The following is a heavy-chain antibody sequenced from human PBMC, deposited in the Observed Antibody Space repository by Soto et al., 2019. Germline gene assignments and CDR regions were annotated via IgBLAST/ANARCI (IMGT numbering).Heavy chain of an antibody. Sequence: SETLSLTCTVSGGSISSYYWSWIRQPAGKGLEWIGRIYSSGSTNYNPSLKSRVTMSLDTSKSQFSLKVTSVTAADTAVYYCATISAGAVLYFDYWGTGTLVTVSS. CDR1: GGSISSYY. V-gene: IGHV4-4*07. J-gene: IGHJ4*02. CDR3: ATISAGAVLYFDY. D-gene: IGHD6-13*01. CDR2: IYSSGST.